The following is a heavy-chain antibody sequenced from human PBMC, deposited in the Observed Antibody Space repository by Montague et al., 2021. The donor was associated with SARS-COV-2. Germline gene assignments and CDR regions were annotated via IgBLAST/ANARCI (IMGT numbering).Heavy chain of an antibody. CDR1: GGPISGSSDY. D-gene: IGHD5-18*01. CDR2: VDYSGXT. CDR3: ARREYSYGWGD. V-gene: IGHV4-39*01. J-gene: IGHJ4*02. Sequence: SETRSLTCTVTGGPISGSSDYWGWIRQSPGKGLEWIASVDYSGXTXYXXSIKSRLTISVDTSKNQFSLKLNSVTAADTALYYCARREYSYGWGDWGQGTLVTVSS.